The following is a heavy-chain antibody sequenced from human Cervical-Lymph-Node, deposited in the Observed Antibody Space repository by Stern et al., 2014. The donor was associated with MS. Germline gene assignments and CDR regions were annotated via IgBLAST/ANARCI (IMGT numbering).Heavy chain of an antibody. Sequence: EVQLLESGGGLVQPGGSLRLSCAASGFTFSSYSMNWVRQAPGKGLEWVSYISSSSSTIYYADSVKGRFTISRDNAKNSLYLQMNSLRAEDTAVYYCARDLLGYSGYWGQGTLVTVSS. CDR3: ARDLLGYSGY. D-gene: IGHD1-26*01. J-gene: IGHJ4*02. CDR1: GFTFSSYS. V-gene: IGHV3-48*01. CDR2: ISSSSSTI.